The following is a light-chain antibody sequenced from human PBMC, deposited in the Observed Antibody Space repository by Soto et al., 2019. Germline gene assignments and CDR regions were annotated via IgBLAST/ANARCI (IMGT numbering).Light chain of an antibody. CDR2: GAS. Sequence: IVLTQSPGTLSLSLGERATLSCRANQRVSSSHLAWYQQKPGQTPTLLIYGASSRATGIPDRFSGSGSGTDFTLTISRLEPEDFAVYYCQQYYSSPWTFGQGTKVEVK. CDR1: QRVSSSH. V-gene: IGKV3-20*01. J-gene: IGKJ1*01. CDR3: QQYYSSPWT.